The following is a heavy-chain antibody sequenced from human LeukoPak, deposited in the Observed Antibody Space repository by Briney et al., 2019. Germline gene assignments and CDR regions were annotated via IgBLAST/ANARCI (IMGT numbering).Heavy chain of an antibody. CDR1: GFTFSGSA. D-gene: IGHD3-16*01. J-gene: IGHJ4*02. Sequence: GGSLRLSCAASGFTFSGSAMHWVRQAPGKGLEWVSAISGSGSSTYYADSMKGRFTISRDNSKNTVYLQMNSLRAEDTAVYYCAKGPYGGIYFDYWGQGTLVTVSS. V-gene: IGHV3-23*01. CDR2: ISGSGSST. CDR3: AKGPYGGIYFDY.